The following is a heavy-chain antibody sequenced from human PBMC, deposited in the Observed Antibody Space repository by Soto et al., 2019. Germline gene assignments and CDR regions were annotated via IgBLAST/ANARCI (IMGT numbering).Heavy chain of an antibody. J-gene: IGHJ4*02. D-gene: IGHD4-4*01. CDR2: ISSSSSTI. V-gene: IGHV3-48*02. CDR3: ARDPRQLLTTVTSFDY. CDR1: GFTFSSYS. Sequence: EVQLVESGGGLVQPGGSLRLSCAASGFTFSSYSMNWVRQAPGKGLEWVSYISSSSSTIYYADSVKGRFTISRDNAKNSLYLQMNSLRDEDTAVYYCARDPRQLLTTVTSFDYWGQGTLVTVSS.